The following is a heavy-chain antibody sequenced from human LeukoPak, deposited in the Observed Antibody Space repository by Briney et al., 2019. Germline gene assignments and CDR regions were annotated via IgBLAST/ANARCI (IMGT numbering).Heavy chain of an antibody. CDR1: GASISSGGYY. V-gene: IGHV4-31*03. CDR3: ARDGPRDAFDI. Sequence: KPSQTLSLPCTVSGASISSGGYYWRWIRQHPGKGLEWIGYIYYSGSTYYNPSLKSRVPISVDTNKNQFSLKLSSVTAADTAVYYCARDGPRDAFDIWGQGTMVTVSS. CDR2: IYYSGST. J-gene: IGHJ3*02.